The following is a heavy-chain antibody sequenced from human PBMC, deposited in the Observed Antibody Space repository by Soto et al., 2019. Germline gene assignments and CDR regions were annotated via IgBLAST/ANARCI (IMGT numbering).Heavy chain of an antibody. Sequence: QVQLVQSGAEVKKPGSSVKVSCQASGGSFSGQAVSWVRQAPGQGLEWLGGIIPIFRSTNYARKFQGRLTITADESTSTASIELTSLTSEATSVCYCASVHKGGQVTLVTVSS. CDR1: GGSFSGQA. CDR2: IIPIFRST. J-gene: IGHJ4*02. V-gene: IGHV1-69*01. CDR3: ASVHK.